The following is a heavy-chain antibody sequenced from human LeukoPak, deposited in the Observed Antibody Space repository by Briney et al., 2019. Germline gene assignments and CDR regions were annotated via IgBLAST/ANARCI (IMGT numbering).Heavy chain of an antibody. CDR1: GFTFSSYW. CDR3: ATKYYDFWSARGSDAFDI. Sequence: GGSLRLSCAASGFTFSSYWMSWVRQAPGKGLEWVANIKQDGSEKYYVDSVKGRFTISRDNAKNSLYLQMNSLRAEDTAVYYCATKYYDFWSARGSDAFDIWGQGTVVTVSS. CDR2: IKQDGSEK. V-gene: IGHV3-7*01. D-gene: IGHD3-3*01. J-gene: IGHJ3*02.